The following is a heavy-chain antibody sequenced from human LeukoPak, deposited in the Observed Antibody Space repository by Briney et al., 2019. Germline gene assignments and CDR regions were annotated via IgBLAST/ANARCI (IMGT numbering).Heavy chain of an antibody. V-gene: IGHV4-59*01. D-gene: IGHD4-23*01. J-gene: IGHJ3*02. CDR3: AREIDYGGNSGAFDI. Sequence: SETLSLTCTVSGGSISSYYWSWIRQPPGKGLEWIGYIYYSGSTNYNPSLKSRVTISVDTSKNQFSLKLSSVTAADTAVYYCAREIDYGGNSGAFDIWGQGTTVTVSS. CDR2: IYYSGST. CDR1: GGSISSYY.